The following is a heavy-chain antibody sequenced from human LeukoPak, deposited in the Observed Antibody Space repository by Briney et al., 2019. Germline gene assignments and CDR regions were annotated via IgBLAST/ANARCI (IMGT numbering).Heavy chain of an antibody. J-gene: IGHJ6*02. D-gene: IGHD6-13*01. CDR3: ARDLQDGSSWYKYYYGMDV. Sequence: PGGSLRLSCTYSGFTSRFLGMSWIRQAPGKGLEWVSGTSGSGGSEYYADSVRGRFTISRDTSKNVLFLQMNSLRAEDTAVYYCARDLQDGSSWYKYYYGMDVWGQGTTVTVSS. CDR2: TSGSGGSE. CDR1: GFTSRFLG. V-gene: IGHV3-23*01.